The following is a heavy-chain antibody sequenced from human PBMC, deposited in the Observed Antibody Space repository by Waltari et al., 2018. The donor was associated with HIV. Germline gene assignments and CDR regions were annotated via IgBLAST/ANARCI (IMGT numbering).Heavy chain of an antibody. D-gene: IGHD4-17*01. CDR1: GVSFSSYA. J-gene: IGHJ4*02. CDR2: ISRSSDYI. CDR3: TATVTTRGTFDY. V-gene: IGHV3-21*01. Sequence: EVQLVESGGGLAKPGGSRRLSCAASGVSFSSYAMNWVRQAPGKGHEWCAYISRSSDYIYYADSIKVRFTISRDNAKNSVFLHMDNLRDVDTAVYYCTATVTTRGTFDYWGQGTAVPVS.